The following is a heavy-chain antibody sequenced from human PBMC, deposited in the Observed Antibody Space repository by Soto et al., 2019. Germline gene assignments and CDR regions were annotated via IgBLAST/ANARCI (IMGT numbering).Heavy chain of an antibody. V-gene: IGHV2-5*02. CDR1: GFSLSTSGVG. CDR3: VHSPDHHLLTGEGYYFDY. Sequence: QITLTESGPTLVKPTQTLTLTCTFSGFSLSTSGVGVGWIRQPPGKALEWLALISWDDDKRYRPSLKSSLTITKDTSKNRVVRTMTNMYPVNTVTYYSVHSPDHHLLTGEGYYFDYWGQGTLVTVSS. D-gene: IGHD3-9*01. J-gene: IGHJ4*02. CDR2: ISWDDDK.